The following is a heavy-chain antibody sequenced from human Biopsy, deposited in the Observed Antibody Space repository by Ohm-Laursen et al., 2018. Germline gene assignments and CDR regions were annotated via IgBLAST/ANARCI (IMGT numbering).Heavy chain of an antibody. CDR1: AYSFGDHR. CDR2: IDPKSGGT. J-gene: IGHJ5*01. Sequence: SVKVSCKASAYSFGDHRIHWVRQAPGQGLEWMGWIDPKSGGTNYAQKFQGRVTMTRDTSISTTYMELRRLTSDDPAVFYCARELGDFWGGRQFDFWGQGTLVTVSS. V-gene: IGHV1-2*02. D-gene: IGHD3-3*01. CDR3: ARELGDFWGGRQFDF.